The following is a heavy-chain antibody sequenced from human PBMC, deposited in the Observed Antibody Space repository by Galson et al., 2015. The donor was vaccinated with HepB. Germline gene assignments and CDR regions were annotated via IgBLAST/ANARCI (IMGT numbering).Heavy chain of an antibody. V-gene: IGHV1-69*04. CDR3: ASGVTVVVPAAVSAGDLFDP. D-gene: IGHD2-2*01. Sequence: SVKVSCKASGGNFSSYAISWVRQAPGQGLEWMGRIIPIPDIANYAQKFQGRVTITADKYTSTAYMELSSLRYEDTAVYYCASGVTVVVPAAVSAGDLFDPWGQGTLVTVSS. CDR1: GGNFSSYA. J-gene: IGHJ5*02. CDR2: IIPIPDIA.